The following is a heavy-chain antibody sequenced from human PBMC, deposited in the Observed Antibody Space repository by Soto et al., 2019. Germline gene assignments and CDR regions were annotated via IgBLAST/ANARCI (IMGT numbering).Heavy chain of an antibody. CDR3: ARYGSSTANWIDT. CDR1: GGSISGGGYY. J-gene: IGHJ5*02. CDR2: IYYTGTT. D-gene: IGHD2-2*01. V-gene: IGHV4-31*03. Sequence: PAETLSLTCTVSGGSISGGGYYWSWIRQYPGKGLEWIGYIYYTGTTYYNPSLKSRLTLSVETSKNQFSLRLSSVTVADTAVYYCARYGSSTANWIDTRSQRTPVPVSS.